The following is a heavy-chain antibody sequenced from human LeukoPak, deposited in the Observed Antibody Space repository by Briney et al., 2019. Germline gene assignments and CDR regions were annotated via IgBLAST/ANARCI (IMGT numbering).Heavy chain of an antibody. CDR2: ITPSGST. Sequence: NTSETLSLTCVVYGGSFSGYFWSWIRQPPGKGLEWIGEITPSGSTNYSPSLKSRVSISIDTSKKKLSLRLTSVTAADSAVSYCASSFYYDSRDYWGQGTLVTVSS. CDR3: ASSFYYDSRDY. V-gene: IGHV4-34*01. CDR1: GGSFSGYF. D-gene: IGHD3-22*01. J-gene: IGHJ4*02.